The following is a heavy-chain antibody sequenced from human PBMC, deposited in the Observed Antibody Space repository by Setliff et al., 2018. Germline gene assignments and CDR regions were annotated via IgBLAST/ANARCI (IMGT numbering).Heavy chain of an antibody. J-gene: IGHJ5*02. V-gene: IGHV3-21*01. CDR2: ISSKNSYI. CDR3: ARDRGAARPWVWFDP. Sequence: GGSLSLSCAASGFTFSSYSMNWVRQAPGKGLEWVSSISSKNSYIYYADSVKGRFTISRDNAKNSLYLQMNSLRAEDTAVYYCARDRGAARPWVWFDPWGQGTLVTVSS. CDR1: GFTFSSYS. D-gene: IGHD6-6*01.